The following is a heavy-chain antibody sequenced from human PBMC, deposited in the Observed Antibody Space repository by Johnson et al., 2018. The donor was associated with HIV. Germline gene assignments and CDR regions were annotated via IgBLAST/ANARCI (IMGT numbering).Heavy chain of an antibody. J-gene: IGHJ3*02. CDR3: AKEALRGGEYDAFDI. Sequence: QVQLVESGGGLVQPGGSLRLSCAASGFTFSSYAMRWVRQAPGKGLEGVAVISDDGTNTDYADAVKGRFTISRDNSKNTLYMQMKSLRVEDTAVYYCAKEALRGGEYDAFDIWGQGTMV. D-gene: IGHD2-15*01. CDR1: GFTFSSYA. V-gene: IGHV3-30-3*01. CDR2: ISDDGTNT.